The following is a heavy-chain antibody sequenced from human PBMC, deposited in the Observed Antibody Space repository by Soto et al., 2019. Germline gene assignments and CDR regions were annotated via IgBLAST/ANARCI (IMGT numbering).Heavy chain of an antibody. J-gene: IGHJ4*02. CDR2: IYISGST. CDR1: VGSISSYY. CDR3: ARMVRGGYSSSSAIEY. Sequence: PSETLSLTCTVSVGSISSYYWSLIRQPAGKGLECIWRIYISGSTNYNPSLKSRVTMSVDTSKNKFSLKLSSVTAADTAVYYCARMVRGGYSSSSAIEYWGQGTMVTLSS. V-gene: IGHV4-4*07. D-gene: IGHD6-6*01.